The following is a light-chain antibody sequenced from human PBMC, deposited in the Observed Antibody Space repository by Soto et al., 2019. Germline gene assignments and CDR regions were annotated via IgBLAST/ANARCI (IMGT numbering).Light chain of an antibody. CDR1: SSDVGGYNY. CDR3: SSYTSSSTLV. Sequence: QSVLTQPASVSGSPGPSITISCTGTSSDVGGYNYVSWYQQHPGKAPKLMIYEVSYRPSGVSNRFSASKSGNTASLTISGLQAEDEADYYCSSYTSSSTLVFGGGTKVTVL. J-gene: IGLJ2*01. CDR2: EVS. V-gene: IGLV2-14*01.